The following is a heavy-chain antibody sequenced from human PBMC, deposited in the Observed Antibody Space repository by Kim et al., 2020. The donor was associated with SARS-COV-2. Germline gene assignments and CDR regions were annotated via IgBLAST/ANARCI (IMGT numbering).Heavy chain of an antibody. CDR2: TTTTGGVI. CDR3: AREIPSTGGDACDA. Sequence: GGSLRLSCVVSGFTFSNYEMNWFRQAPGKGLEWLSYTTTTGGVIFYADSVKGRFTTTRDNARNSLYLHMISLRAEDTAVYYCAREIPSTGGDACDAWGLGTLVTVSS. V-gene: IGHV3-48*03. CDR1: GFTFSNYE. J-gene: IGHJ3*01. D-gene: IGHD4-17*01.